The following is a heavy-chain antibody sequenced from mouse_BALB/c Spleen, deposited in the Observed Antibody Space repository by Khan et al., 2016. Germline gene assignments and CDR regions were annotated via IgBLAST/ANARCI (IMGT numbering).Heavy chain of an antibody. CDR1: GFNIKDTY. V-gene: IGHV14-3*02. CDR3: ARAYPYYAMDY. CDR2: IDPANGNT. J-gene: IGHJ4*01. Sequence: EVQLQESGAELVKPGASVKLSCTASGFNIKDTYMHWVKQRPEQGLEWIGRIDPANGNTKYDPKFQGKATITADTSSNTAYLQLSSLTSEDTAVYYCARAYPYYAMDYWGQGTSVTGSS.